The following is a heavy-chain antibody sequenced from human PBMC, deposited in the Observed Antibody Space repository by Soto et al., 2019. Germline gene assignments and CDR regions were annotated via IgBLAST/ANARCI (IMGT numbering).Heavy chain of an antibody. CDR1: GGSIXSSSYY. V-gene: IGHV4-39*01. J-gene: IGHJ5*02. CDR2: IYYSGST. Sequence: PSETLSLTCAVCGGSIXSSSYYWGWIRQPPGKGLEWIGSIYYSGSTYYNPSLKSRATISVDTSKNQFSLKLSSVTAADTAVYYCARHQSHSSSYVDPWGQGTLLTVSS. D-gene: IGHD6-13*01. CDR3: ARHQSHSSSYVDP.